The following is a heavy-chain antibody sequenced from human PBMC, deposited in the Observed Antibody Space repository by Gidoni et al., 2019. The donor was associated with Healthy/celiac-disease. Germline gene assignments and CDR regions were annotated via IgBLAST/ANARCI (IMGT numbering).Heavy chain of an antibody. CDR3: TRDVRAGYCSGGSCLVPDY. J-gene: IGHJ4*02. Sequence: EVPLVESGGGLVKPGRSLRLSCTASGFSFGDYAMSWFRQAPGKGLEWVGCIRSKAYGGTTEYAASVKGRFTISRDDSKSIAYLQMNSLKTEDTAVYYCTRDVRAGYCSGGSCLVPDYWGQGTLVTVSS. CDR1: GFSFGDYA. D-gene: IGHD2-15*01. V-gene: IGHV3-49*05. CDR2: IRSKAYGGTT.